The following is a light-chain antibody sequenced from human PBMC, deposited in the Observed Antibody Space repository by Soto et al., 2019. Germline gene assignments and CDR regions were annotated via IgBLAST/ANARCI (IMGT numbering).Light chain of an antibody. CDR3: QQYYSYPRT. CDR1: QGISSY. J-gene: IGKJ1*01. Sequence: ILMTQSAAAVSASTGDRVTITCRASQGISSYLAWYQQKPGKAPKLLIYAASTLQSGVPSRFSGSGSGTDFTLTISCLQSEDFATYYCQQYYSYPRTFGQGTKVDI. CDR2: AAS. V-gene: IGKV1-8*01.